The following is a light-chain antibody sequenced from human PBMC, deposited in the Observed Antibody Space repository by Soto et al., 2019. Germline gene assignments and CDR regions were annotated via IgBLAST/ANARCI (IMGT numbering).Light chain of an antibody. CDR1: SSDVGGYNY. CDR2: DVS. J-gene: IGLJ1*01. Sequence: QSVLAQPASVSGSPGQSITISCTGTSSDVGGYNYVSWYQQHPGKAPKLIIYDVSNRPSGVSNRFSGSKSGNTASLTISGLQAEDEADYYCSSYTSSSTYVFGTATKLPVL. CDR3: SSYTSSSTYV. V-gene: IGLV2-14*01.